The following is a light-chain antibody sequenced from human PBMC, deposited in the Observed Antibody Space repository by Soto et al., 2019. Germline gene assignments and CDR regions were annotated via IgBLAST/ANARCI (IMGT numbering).Light chain of an antibody. CDR1: SSNIGAGYD. J-gene: IGLJ2*01. Sequence: QAVVTQPPSVSGAPGQRVTISCTGSSSNIGAGYDVHWYQHLPGTAPKLLIYDNSNRPSGVPDRFSGSKSGTSASLAITGLQAQDEADYYCQSYDSSLSGHVVFGGGTKVTVL. CDR2: DNS. CDR3: QSYDSSLSGHVV. V-gene: IGLV1-40*01.